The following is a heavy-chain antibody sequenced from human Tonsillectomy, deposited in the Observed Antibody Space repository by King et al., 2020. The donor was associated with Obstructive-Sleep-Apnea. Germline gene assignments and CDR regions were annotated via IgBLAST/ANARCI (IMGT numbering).Heavy chain of an antibody. CDR2: ISYDGSDT. Sequence: VQLVESGGGVVQPGRSLRLSCAASGFTFRSYGMHWVRQAPGKGLEWVAVISYDGSDTYYADSVKGRFTISRDNSKNTLYLQVHSLSAEDTAVYYCAKDWGGYSYGIYFYYGMDVWGQGTTVTVSS. CDR3: AKDWGGYSYGIYFYYGMDV. D-gene: IGHD5-18*01. J-gene: IGHJ6*02. CDR1: GFTFRSYG. V-gene: IGHV3-30*18.